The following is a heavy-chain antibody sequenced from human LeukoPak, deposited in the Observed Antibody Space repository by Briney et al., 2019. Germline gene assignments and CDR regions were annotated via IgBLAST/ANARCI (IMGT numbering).Heavy chain of an antibody. CDR1: GGSISSGGYY. J-gene: IGHJ4*02. CDR3: ASGKYSGYDFVGSLDY. CDR2: IYYSGST. D-gene: IGHD5-12*01. Sequence: SETLSLTCTVSGGSISSGGYYWSWIRQHPGKGLKWIGYIYYSGSTYYNPSLKSRVTISVDTSKNQFSLKLSSVTAADTAVYYCASGKYSGYDFVGSLDYWGQGTLVTVSS. V-gene: IGHV4-31*03.